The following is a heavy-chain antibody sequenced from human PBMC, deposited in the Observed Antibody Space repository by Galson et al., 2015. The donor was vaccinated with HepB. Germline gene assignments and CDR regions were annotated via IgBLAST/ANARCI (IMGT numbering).Heavy chain of an antibody. CDR3: AREVGRDCGGDCYRPSEIDY. V-gene: IGHV4-61*02. Sequence: TLSLTCTVSGGSISSGSYYWSWIRQPAGKGLEWIGRIYTSGSTNYNPSLKSRVTISVDTSKNQFSLKLSSVTAADTAVYYCAREVGRDCGGDCYRPSEIDYWGQGNLVTVSS. CDR1: GGSISSGSYY. J-gene: IGHJ4*02. D-gene: IGHD2-21*02. CDR2: IYTSGST.